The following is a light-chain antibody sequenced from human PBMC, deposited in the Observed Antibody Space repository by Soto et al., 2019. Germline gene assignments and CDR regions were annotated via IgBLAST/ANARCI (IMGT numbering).Light chain of an antibody. Sequence: QPVLTQSPSASASLGASVKLTCTLSSGHSHYAIAWHQQQPEKGPRYLMKLNSDGSHNKGDGIPDRFSGSSSGAERYLTISRLQSEDEADYYCQTWGTGVQVFGGGTKVTVL. CDR1: SGHSHYA. J-gene: IGLJ2*01. CDR3: QTWGTGVQV. CDR2: LNSDGSH. V-gene: IGLV4-69*01.